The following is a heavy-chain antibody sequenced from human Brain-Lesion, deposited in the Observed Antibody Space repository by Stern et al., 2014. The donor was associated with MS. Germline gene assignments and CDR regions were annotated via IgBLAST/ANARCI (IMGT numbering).Heavy chain of an antibody. Sequence: EVLLVASVGGSVQPGGSLRLAGAASGFTFSDHYMDWVRQSPRKGLEWVGRIRNRANSYTTEYAASVKGRFTIWRDDSQNSMYLHMNSLKTEDTAVYYCIRPLVGSTRGFEYWGQGTLVTVSS. CDR3: IRPLVGSTRGFEY. J-gene: IGHJ4*02. V-gene: IGHV3-72*01. CDR1: GFTFSDHY. D-gene: IGHD2-8*02. CDR2: IRNRANSYTT.